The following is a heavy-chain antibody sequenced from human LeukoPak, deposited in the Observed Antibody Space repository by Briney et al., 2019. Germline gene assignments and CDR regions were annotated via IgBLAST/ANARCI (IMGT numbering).Heavy chain of an antibody. CDR1: GFTFSSYA. D-gene: IGHD3-22*01. Sequence: GGSLRLSCAASGFTFSSYAMSWVRQAPGKGLEWVSAISGSGGSTYYADSVKGRFTISRDNAKNSVYLQMNSLRVDDTAVYFCASSHDSSGNDWGQGTMVTVSS. CDR3: ASSHDSSGND. J-gene: IGHJ4*02. CDR2: ISGSGGST. V-gene: IGHV3-23*01.